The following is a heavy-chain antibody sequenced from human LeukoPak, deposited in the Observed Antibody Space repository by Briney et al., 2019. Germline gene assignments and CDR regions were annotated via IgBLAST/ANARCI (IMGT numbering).Heavy chain of an antibody. CDR1: GFTFSSYS. D-gene: IGHD3-22*01. Sequence: TGGSLRLSCAASGFTFSSYSVNWVRQAPGKGLEWVSSISSSSSYIYYADSVKGRFTISRDNAKNSLYLQMNSLRSEDTAVYYCARAPPYYDSSGYYFDYWGQGTLVTVSS. CDR3: ARAPPYYDSSGYYFDY. CDR2: ISSSSSYI. V-gene: IGHV3-21*04. J-gene: IGHJ4*02.